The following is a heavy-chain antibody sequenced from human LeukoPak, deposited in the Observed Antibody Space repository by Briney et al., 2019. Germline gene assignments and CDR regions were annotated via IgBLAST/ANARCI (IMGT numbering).Heavy chain of an antibody. CDR1: GFALNTYA. J-gene: IGHJ4*02. V-gene: IGHV3-21*01. CDR2: INPDSKYI. D-gene: IGHD3-10*01. CDR3: ARFVDQSTYYFDS. Sequence: GGSLRLSCAASGFALNTYAMEWVRLAPGKGLEWVSSINPDSKYIYYRDSVRGRFTISRDNAKNSLYLQMNSLRVEDTAVYFCARFVDQSTYYFDSWGQGTLVIVSS.